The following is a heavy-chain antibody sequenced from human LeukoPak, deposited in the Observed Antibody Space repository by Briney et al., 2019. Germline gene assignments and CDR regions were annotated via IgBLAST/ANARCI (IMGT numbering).Heavy chain of an antibody. CDR3: ARTFTVTRFDY. CDR2: IDWDDDK. Sequence: SGPALVKPTQTLTLTCTFSGFSLSTRGMRVSWIRQTPGKALEWLARIDWDDDKFYRTSLKTRLTISKDTSKNQVVLTMTNMDPVDTATYYCARTFTVTRFDYWGQGTLVTVSS. CDR1: GFSLSTRGMR. D-gene: IGHD4-17*01. J-gene: IGHJ4*02. V-gene: IGHV2-70*04.